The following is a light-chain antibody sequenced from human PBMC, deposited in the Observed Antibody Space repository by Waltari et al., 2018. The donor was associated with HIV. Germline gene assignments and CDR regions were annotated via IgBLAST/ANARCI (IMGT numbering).Light chain of an antibody. J-gene: IGLJ2*01. CDR3: QSYDSNNHVL. Sequence: NFMLTQPHSVSASPGKTITISCTRSSGSFASNYVQWYQQRPGSSPTTVIYQDNQRPIDSSSNSASLTISGLKTEDEADYYCQSYDSNNHVLFGGGTKLTVL. V-gene: IGLV6-57*01. CDR2: QDN. CDR1: SGSFASNY.